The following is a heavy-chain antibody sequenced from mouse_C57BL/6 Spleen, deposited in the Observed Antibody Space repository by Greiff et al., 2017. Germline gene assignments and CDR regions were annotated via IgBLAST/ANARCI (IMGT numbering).Heavy chain of an antibody. J-gene: IGHJ2*01. CDR3: ASRNYPCDY. CDR1: GYTFTGYW. V-gene: IGHV1-9*01. Sequence: QVQLQQSGAELMKPGASVQLSCKATGYTFTGYWIEWVKQRPGHGLEWIGEILPGSGSQNYNEKFQGKTPFTADTSSNTAYMQLSSLTTEDSAIYYCASRNYPCDYWGQGTTLTVSS. CDR2: ILPGSGSQ. D-gene: IGHD2-1*01.